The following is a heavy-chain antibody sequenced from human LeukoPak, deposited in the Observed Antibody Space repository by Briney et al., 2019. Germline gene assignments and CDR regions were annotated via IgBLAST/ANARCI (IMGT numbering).Heavy chain of an antibody. D-gene: IGHD3-10*01. CDR2: IGTAGDP. V-gene: IGHV3-13*05. J-gene: IGHJ3*02. CDR3: ARANGWFGDAFDI. Sequence: PGRYLRLYCAASGFTFSSYDMHLVRQATGKGLEWVSAIGTAGDPYYPGSVKGRFTISRENAKNSLYLQMNSLRAGDTAVYYCARANGWFGDAFDIWGQGTMVTVSS. CDR1: GFTFSSYD.